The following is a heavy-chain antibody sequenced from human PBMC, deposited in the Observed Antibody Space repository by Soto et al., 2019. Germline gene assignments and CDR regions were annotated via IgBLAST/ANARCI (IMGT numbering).Heavy chain of an antibody. D-gene: IGHD2-2*01. J-gene: IGHJ6*03. Sequence: GESLKISCKGSGYSFTSYWIGWVRQMPGKGLEWMGIIYPGDSDTRYSPSFQGQVTISADKSISTAYLQWSSLKASDTAMYYCARSVVVPAAMNYYYYMDVWGKGTTVTVSS. CDR3: ARSVVVPAAMNYYYYMDV. V-gene: IGHV5-51*01. CDR2: IYPGDSDT. CDR1: GYSFTSYW.